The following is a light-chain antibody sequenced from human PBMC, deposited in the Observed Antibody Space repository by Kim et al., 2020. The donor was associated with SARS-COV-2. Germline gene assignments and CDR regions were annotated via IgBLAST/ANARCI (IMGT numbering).Light chain of an antibody. Sequence: ALGQTVRITCQGDSLRRYYATWYQQKQGQAPILVIYGKNNRPSGIPDRFSGSSSGNTASLTITGTQAGDEADYYCNSRDSNDNVVFGGGTQLTVL. V-gene: IGLV3-19*01. CDR3: NSRDSNDNVV. J-gene: IGLJ2*01. CDR2: GKN. CDR1: SLRRYY.